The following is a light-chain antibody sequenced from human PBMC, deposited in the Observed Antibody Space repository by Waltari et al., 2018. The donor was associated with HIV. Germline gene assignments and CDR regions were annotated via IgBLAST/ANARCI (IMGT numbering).Light chain of an antibody. Sequence: SSALIQSPSVSVAPGRTARITCGGHNIGSKRVNWYQHKTGQAPILVIYDDSDRPSGVPERFSGSSSVNTATLTIRSVEAGDEADYYCQSPDSSGTYVGFGGGTKLTVL. V-gene: IGLV3-21*03. J-gene: IGLJ2*01. CDR1: NIGSKR. CDR2: DDS. CDR3: QSPDSSGTYVG.